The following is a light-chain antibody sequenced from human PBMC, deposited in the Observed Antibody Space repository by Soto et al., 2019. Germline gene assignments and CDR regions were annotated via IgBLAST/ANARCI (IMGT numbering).Light chain of an antibody. J-gene: IGLJ1*01. Sequence: QSALTQPASVSGSPGQSITVSCTGTSSDIGGYIFVSWYQQHPGKAPKLMIYDINNRPSGVSKRFSGSKSGNTASLTISGLQAEDEADYYCVSYTARSSYVFGTGTKVIVL. CDR2: DIN. V-gene: IGLV2-14*01. CDR1: SSDIGGYIF. CDR3: VSYTARSSYV.